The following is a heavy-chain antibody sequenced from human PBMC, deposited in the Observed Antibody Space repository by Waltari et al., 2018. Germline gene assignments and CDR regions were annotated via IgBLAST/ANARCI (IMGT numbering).Heavy chain of an antibody. CDR3: AKALGSGYYYYYYYGMDV. J-gene: IGHJ6*02. Sequence: EVQLLESGGGLVQPGGSLRLSCAASGFTFSSYAMSWVRPAPGTGLEWVSAISGSGGSTYYADSVKGRFTISRDNSKNTLYLQMNSLRAEDTAVYYCAKALGSGYYYYYYYGMDVWGQGTTVTVSS. CDR1: GFTFSSYA. D-gene: IGHD3-3*01. V-gene: IGHV3-23*01. CDR2: ISGSGGST.